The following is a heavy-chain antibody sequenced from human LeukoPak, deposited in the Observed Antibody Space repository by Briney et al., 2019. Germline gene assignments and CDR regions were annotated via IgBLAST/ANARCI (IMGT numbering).Heavy chain of an antibody. D-gene: IGHD6-19*01. CDR1: GFTVSSNY. CDR3: ARGAVAGYFDY. V-gene: IGHV3-53*01. CDR2: IYSGGST. Sequence: PGGSLRLSCAASGFTVSSNYMSWVRQAPGKGLEWVSVIYSGGSTYYADSVKGRFTISRDNAKNSLYLQMNSLRAEDTAVYYCARGAVAGYFDYWGQGTLVTVSS. J-gene: IGHJ4*02.